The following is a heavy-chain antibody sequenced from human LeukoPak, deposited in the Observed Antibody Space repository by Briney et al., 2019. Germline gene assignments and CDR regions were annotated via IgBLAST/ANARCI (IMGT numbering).Heavy chain of an antibody. V-gene: IGHV4-59*01. J-gene: IGHJ6*03. CDR3: ARVTNYYYYMDV. Sequence: SETLSLTCTVSGGSISSYYWSWIRQPPGKGLEWIGYIYYSGSTNYNPSLKSRVTISVDTSKNQFSLKLSSVTAADTAVYYCARVTNYYYYMDVWGKGTTVTVSS. CDR1: GGSISSYY. CDR2: IYYSGST.